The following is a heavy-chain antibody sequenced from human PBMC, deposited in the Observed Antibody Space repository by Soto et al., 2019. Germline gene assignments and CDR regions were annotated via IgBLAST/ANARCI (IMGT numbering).Heavy chain of an antibody. J-gene: IGHJ4*02. CDR3: ARDYYGVGY. CDR2: INGDGSGI. V-gene: IGHV3-74*01. D-gene: IGHD1-26*01. Sequence: VQLVESGGGLVQPGGSLRLSCAASGFTFSGYWMHWVRLVPGKGLVWVSRINGDGSGINYADSVKGRFTISRDNAKSTLYLQMNGLRAEDTAVYYCARDYYGVGYWGQGTLVIVSS. CDR1: GFTFSGYW.